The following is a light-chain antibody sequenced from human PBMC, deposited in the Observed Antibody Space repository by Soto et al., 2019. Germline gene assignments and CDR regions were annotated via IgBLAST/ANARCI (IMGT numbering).Light chain of an antibody. CDR2: EVS. V-gene: IGLV2-14*01. CDR3: QSYDSSLRNVI. Sequence: QSALTQPASVSGSPGQSITISCTGTSSDVGGYNYVSWYQQHPGKAPKLMIYEVSNRPSGVSNRFSGSKSGNTASLTISGLQAEDEADYYCQSYDSSLRNVIFGGGTSSPS. J-gene: IGLJ2*01. CDR1: SSDVGGYNY.